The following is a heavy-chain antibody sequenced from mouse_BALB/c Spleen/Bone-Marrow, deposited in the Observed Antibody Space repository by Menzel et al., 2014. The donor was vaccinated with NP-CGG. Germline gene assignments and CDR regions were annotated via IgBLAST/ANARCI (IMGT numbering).Heavy chain of an antibody. CDR1: GYTFTSYY. V-gene: IGHV1S81*02. J-gene: IGHJ4*01. CDR3: TRSRRAMDH. Sequence: SGAELVKPGASVKLSCKASGYTFTSYYMCWVKQRPGQGLEWIGEINPSNGGTNFNEKFKSKATLTVDKSSSTAYMSLSSLTSGDSAVYYCTRSRRAMDHWGQGTSVTVSS. D-gene: IGHD2-12*01. CDR2: INPSNGGT.